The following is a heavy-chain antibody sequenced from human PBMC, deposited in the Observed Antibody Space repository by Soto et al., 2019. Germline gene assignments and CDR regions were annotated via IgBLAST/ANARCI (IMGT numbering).Heavy chain of an antibody. Sequence: ASAKVSGKASGYTFTSYGISWVRQAPGQGLEWMGWISAYNGNTNYAQKLQGRVTMTTDTSTSTAYMELRSLRSDDTAVYYCARVNDYIWGSYTHCXQGTLVTVSS. J-gene: IGHJ1*01. D-gene: IGHD3-16*01. CDR3: ARVNDYIWGSYTH. CDR2: ISAYNGNT. V-gene: IGHV1-18*01. CDR1: GYTFTSYG.